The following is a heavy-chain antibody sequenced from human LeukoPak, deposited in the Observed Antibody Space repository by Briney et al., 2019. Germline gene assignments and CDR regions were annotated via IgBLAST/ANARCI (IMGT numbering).Heavy chain of an antibody. CDR2: IYYSGST. V-gene: IGHV4-31*03. D-gene: IGHD2-2*01. CDR3: ASQGSYCSSTSCLRWFDP. CDR1: GGSISSGGYY. Sequence: SQTLSLTCTVSGGSISSGGYYWSSIRQHPGKGLEWIGYIYYSGSTYYNPSLKSRVTISVDTSKNQFSPKLSSVTAAHTAVYYCASQGSYCSSTSCLRWFDPWGQGTLVTVSS. J-gene: IGHJ5*02.